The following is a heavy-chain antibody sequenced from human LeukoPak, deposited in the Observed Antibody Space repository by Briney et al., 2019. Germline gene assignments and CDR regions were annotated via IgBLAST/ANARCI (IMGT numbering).Heavy chain of an antibody. Sequence: GGSLRLSCVASGFIVSSNYMSWVRQAPGKGLEWVSVIFSSGSTYYADSVKGRFTISRDNSKNTLYLQMNSLRAEDTAVYFCAREGYTNGWYRNWGQGTLVTVSS. CDR1: GFIVSSNY. CDR3: AREGYTNGWYRN. D-gene: IGHD6-19*01. V-gene: IGHV3-53*01. J-gene: IGHJ4*02. CDR2: IFSSGST.